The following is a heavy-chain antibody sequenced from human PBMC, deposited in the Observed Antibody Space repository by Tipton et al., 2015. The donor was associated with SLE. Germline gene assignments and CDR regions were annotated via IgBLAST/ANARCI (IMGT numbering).Heavy chain of an antibody. CDR3: ANPLPGVLDAFDI. V-gene: IGHV3-23*01. D-gene: IGHD7-27*01. CDR2: ISGSGGST. CDR1: GFTFSSYA. Sequence: SLRLSCAASGFTFSSYAMSWVRQAPGKGLEWVSAISGSGGSTYCADSVKGRFTISRDNSKNTLYLQMNSLRAEDTAVYYCANPLPGVLDAFDIWGQGTMVTVSS. J-gene: IGHJ3*02.